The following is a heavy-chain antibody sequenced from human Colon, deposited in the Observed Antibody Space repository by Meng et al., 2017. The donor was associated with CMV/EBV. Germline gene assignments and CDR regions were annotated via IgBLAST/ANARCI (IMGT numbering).Heavy chain of an antibody. CDR3: AREVSALIYTPDSAGLYYFDC. Sequence: CYAWNWIRQHPGRGLEWIGYSDCSGNTYYNPSLKSRVTRSLDISNNQYSLRLPSVTAADTAVYFCAREVSALIYTPDSAGLYYFDCWGQGTLVTVSS. CDR1: CYA. CDR2: SDCSGNT. V-gene: IGHV4-31*02. D-gene: IGHD2-2*02. J-gene: IGHJ4*02.